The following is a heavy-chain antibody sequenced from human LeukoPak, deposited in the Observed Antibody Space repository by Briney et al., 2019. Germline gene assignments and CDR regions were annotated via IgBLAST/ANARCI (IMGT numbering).Heavy chain of an antibody. CDR3: AKDSGVLEWLSYFDY. CDR2: ISGSGGST. V-gene: IGHV3-23*01. CDR1: GFTLSSYA. D-gene: IGHD3-3*01. J-gene: IGHJ4*02. Sequence: QPGGSLRLSCAASGFTLSSYAMSWVRQAPGKGLEWVSAISGSGGSTYYADSVKGRFTISRDNSKNTLYLQMNSLRAEDTAVYYCAKDSGVLEWLSYFDYWGQGTLVTVSS.